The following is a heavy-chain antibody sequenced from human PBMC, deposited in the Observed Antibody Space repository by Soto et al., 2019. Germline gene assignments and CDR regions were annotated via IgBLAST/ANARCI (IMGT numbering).Heavy chain of an antibody. Sequence: GASVKVSCKASGYTFTGYYMHWVRQAPGQGLEWMGWINPNSGGTNYAQKFQGRVTMTRDTSISTAYMELSRLRSDDTAVYYCARDEVVVVPAAIWNYYYGMDVWGQGTTVTVSS. CDR2: INPNSGGT. D-gene: IGHD2-2*01. CDR1: GYTFTGYY. V-gene: IGHV1-2*02. CDR3: ARDEVVVVPAAIWNYYYGMDV. J-gene: IGHJ6*02.